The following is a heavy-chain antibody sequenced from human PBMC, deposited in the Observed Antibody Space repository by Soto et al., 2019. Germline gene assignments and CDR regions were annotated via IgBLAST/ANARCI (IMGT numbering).Heavy chain of an antibody. CDR2: INTYNGNT. D-gene: IGHD3-16*01. J-gene: IGHJ6*02. V-gene: IGHV1-18*01. Sequence: QVQLVQSGAEVKNPGASVKVSCKTFGYTFTSYGIGWARQAPGQGLEWMGWINTYNGNTNYAQNLQGRVTLTTDTYTSTDYMELRSLRSNDTAIYYCAMVDVYVTPSPQDVWGQGTTVTVSS. CDR1: GYTFTSYG. CDR3: AMVDVYVTPSPQDV.